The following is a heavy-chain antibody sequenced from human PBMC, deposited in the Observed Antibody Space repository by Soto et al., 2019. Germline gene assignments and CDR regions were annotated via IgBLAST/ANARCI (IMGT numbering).Heavy chain of an antibody. CDR3: ARGRYGDY. CDR2: ISAHNGNT. V-gene: IGHV1-18*01. Sequence: QVHLVQSGAEVKKPGASVKVSCKGSGYDFTTYGITWVRQAPGQGLEWMAWISAHNGNTDYAQKLQGRVTVTRDTSTSTAYMERRSRRSDDTAMYYCARGRYGDYWGQGALVTVSS. D-gene: IGHD1-1*01. J-gene: IGHJ4*02. CDR1: GYDFTTYG.